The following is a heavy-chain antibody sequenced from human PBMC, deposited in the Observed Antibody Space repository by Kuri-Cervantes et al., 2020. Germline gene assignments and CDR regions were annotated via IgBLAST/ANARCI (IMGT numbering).Heavy chain of an antibody. CDR3: ARGTLRVYYGTYGMDV. Sequence: GESLKISCAASGFTFSSYSMNWVRQAPGKGLEWVSYISSSSSTIYYADSVKGRFTISRDNAKNSLYLQMNSLRAEDTAVYYCARGTLRVYYGTYGMDVWGQGTTVTVSS. J-gene: IGHJ6*02. CDR1: GFTFSSYS. V-gene: IGHV3-48*01. D-gene: IGHD3-10*01. CDR2: ISSSSSTI.